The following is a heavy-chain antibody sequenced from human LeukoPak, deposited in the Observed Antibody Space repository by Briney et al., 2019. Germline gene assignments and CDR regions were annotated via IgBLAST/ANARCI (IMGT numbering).Heavy chain of an antibody. CDR3: ARVALRGIYGDKPGDFDF. J-gene: IGHJ4*02. CDR1: GFTFSSYS. CDR2: ISSSSSYI. V-gene: IGHV3-21*01. Sequence: GGSLRLSCAASGFTFSSYSMNWVRQAPGKGLEWVSSISSSSSYIYYADSVRGRFTISRDNAKNSLYLQMNSLTAEDTAVYYCARVALRGIYGDKPGDFDFWGQGTLVTVSS. D-gene: IGHD4-17*01.